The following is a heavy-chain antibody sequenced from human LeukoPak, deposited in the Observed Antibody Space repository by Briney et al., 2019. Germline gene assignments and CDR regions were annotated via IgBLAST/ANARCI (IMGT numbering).Heavy chain of an antibody. V-gene: IGHV3-23*01. CDR1: GFTFRNYA. Sequence: PGGSLRLSCAASGFTFRNYAMSWVRQAPGKGLEWVSAISGSSSTIYYADSVKGRFTISRDNGKNTLYLQMNSLRAEDTAVYYCARDLHVWGQGTTVTVSS. CDR3: ARDLHV. J-gene: IGHJ6*02. CDR2: ISGSSSTI.